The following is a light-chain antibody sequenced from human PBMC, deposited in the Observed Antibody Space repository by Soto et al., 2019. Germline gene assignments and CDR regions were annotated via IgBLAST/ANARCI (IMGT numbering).Light chain of an antibody. V-gene: IGKV1-39*01. Sequence: DIQMTQSPSSLSASVGDRVTITCRASQSISSYLTWYQQKPGNAPKLLIYAASSLQSGVPSRFSGSGSGTDFTLTISSLQPEDFATYYCQQSYSTPRTFGGGTKVEIK. J-gene: IGKJ4*01. CDR2: AAS. CDR1: QSISSY. CDR3: QQSYSTPRT.